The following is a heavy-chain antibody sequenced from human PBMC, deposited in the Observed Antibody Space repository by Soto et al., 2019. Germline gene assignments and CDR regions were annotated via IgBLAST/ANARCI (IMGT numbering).Heavy chain of an antibody. V-gene: IGHV3-48*02. CDR2: ISSRSNSI. J-gene: IGHJ5*02. Sequence: EVQLVESGGGLVQPGASLRLSCAASGFTFSSSSMNWVRQAPGKGLEWISYISSRSNSIYYADSVRGRFTISRDNAKNSLYLQMKSLSDEDTAVYYCARDLRTPWGQGTLVTVSS. CDR3: ARDLRTP. CDR1: GFTFSSSS.